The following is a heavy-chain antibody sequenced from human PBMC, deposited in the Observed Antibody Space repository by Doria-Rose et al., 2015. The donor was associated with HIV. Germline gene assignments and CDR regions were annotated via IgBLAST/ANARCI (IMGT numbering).Heavy chain of an antibody. D-gene: IGHD6-13*01. CDR2: IFSDDER. CDR3: ARIKSSRWYHKYYFDF. Sequence: ESGPVLVKPTETLTLTCTVSGVSLSSPGMGVSWIRQPPGKALEWLAHIFSDDERSYKTSLKSRLTISRGISKSQVVLTMTDMDPVDTATYYCARIKSSRWYHKYYFDFWGQGTLVIVSA. CDR1: GVSLSSPGMG. J-gene: IGHJ4*02. V-gene: IGHV2-26*01.